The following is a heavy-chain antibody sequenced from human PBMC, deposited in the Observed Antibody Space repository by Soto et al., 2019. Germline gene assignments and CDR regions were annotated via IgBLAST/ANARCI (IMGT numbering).Heavy chain of an antibody. Sequence: XASLRLSCAVSGLTVNDRKYITCVRQPPGRGLEWVSALYSTYGTYYADFVRGRFTVSREHFNNTVYLQMNDLRHDDTALYFCASWLQREHAYDIWGLGTMVTVSS. D-gene: IGHD1-1*01. J-gene: IGHJ3*02. CDR2: LYSTYGT. CDR1: GLTVNDRKY. V-gene: IGHV3-53*01. CDR3: ASWLQREHAYDI.